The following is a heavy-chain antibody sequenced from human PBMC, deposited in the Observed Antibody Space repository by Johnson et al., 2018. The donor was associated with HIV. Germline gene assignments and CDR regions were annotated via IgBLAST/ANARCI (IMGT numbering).Heavy chain of an antibody. D-gene: IGHD2-21*01. CDR1: GFTFSDYY. J-gene: IGHJ3*02. Sequence: VQLVESGGGLVKPGGSLRLSCAASGFTFSDYYMSWIRQAPGKGLEWVSYISSSGSTIYYADSVKGRFTISRDNAKNSLYLQMNSLGAEDTAVYYCASQRYCGGDCYSPRDAFDIWGQGTMVTVSS. CDR2: ISSSGSTI. V-gene: IGHV3-11*04. CDR3: ASQRYCGGDCYSPRDAFDI.